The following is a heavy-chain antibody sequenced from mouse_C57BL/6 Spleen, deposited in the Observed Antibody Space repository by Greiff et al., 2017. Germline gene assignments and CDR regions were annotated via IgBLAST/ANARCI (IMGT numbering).Heavy chain of an antibody. V-gene: IGHV1-81*01. J-gene: IGHJ3*01. CDR1: GYTFTSYG. Sequence: QVQLQQSGAELARPGASVKLSCKASGYTFTSYGISWVKQRTGQGLEWIGEIYPRSGNTYYNEKFKGKATLTADKSSSTAYMELRSLTSEDSAVYFCARGGTEAWFAYWGQGTLVTVSA. D-gene: IGHD3-3*01. CDR3: ARGGTEAWFAY. CDR2: IYPRSGNT.